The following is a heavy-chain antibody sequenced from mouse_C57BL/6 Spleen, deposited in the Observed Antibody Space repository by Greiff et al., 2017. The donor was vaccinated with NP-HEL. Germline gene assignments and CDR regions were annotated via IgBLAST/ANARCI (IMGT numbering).Heavy chain of an antibody. CDR2: IYPGDGDT. CDR1: GYAFSSSW. D-gene: IGHD3-2*02. CDR3: ARQLRLPYFDY. J-gene: IGHJ2*01. Sequence: QVQLQQSGPELVKPGASVKISCKASGYAFSSSWMNWVKQRPGKGLEWIGRIYPGDGDTNYNGKFKGKATLTADKSSSTAYMQLSSLTSEDSAVYFCARQLRLPYFDYWGQGTTLTVSS. V-gene: IGHV1-82*01.